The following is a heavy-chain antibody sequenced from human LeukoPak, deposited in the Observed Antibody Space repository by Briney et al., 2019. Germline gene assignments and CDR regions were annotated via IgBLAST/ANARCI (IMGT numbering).Heavy chain of an antibody. D-gene: IGHD4-23*01. J-gene: IGHJ4*02. CDR2: FDPEDGET. Sequence: ASVKVSCKVSGYTLTELSMHWVRQAPGKGLEWMGGFDPEDGETIYAQKFQGRVTMTEDTSTDTAYMELSSPRSEDTAVYYCATDRGFYGGNSEYYFDYWGQGTLVTVSS. CDR1: GYTLTELS. V-gene: IGHV1-24*01. CDR3: ATDRGFYGGNSEYYFDY.